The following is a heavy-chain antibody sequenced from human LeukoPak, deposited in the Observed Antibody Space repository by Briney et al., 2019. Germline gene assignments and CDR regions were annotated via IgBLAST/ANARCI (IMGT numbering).Heavy chain of an antibody. CDR2: ISSSSSYI. Sequence: GGSLRLSCAASGFPFSSYSMNWVRPAPGKGLEWVSSISSSSSYIYYADSVKGRFTISRDNAKNSLYLQMNSLRAEDTAVYYCAREGPAYGMDVWGQGTTVTVSS. CDR3: AREGPAYGMDV. V-gene: IGHV3-21*01. CDR1: GFPFSSYS. J-gene: IGHJ6*02.